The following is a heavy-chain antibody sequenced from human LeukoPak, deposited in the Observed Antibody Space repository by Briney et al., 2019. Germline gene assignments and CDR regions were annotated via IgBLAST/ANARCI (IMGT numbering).Heavy chain of an antibody. Sequence: SKTLSLTCTVSGGSISSYYWSWIRQPPGKGLEWIGYIYYSGSTNYNPSLKSANYKPTLKSRVTISVDPSKNQSSLKLSSVTAADTAVYYCARGSGRYYYDSSGSLFDYWGQGTLVTVSS. CDR3: ARGSGRYYYDSSGSLFDY. V-gene: IGHV4-59*12. J-gene: IGHJ4*02. CDR2: IYYSGST. D-gene: IGHD3-22*01. CDR1: GGSISSYY.